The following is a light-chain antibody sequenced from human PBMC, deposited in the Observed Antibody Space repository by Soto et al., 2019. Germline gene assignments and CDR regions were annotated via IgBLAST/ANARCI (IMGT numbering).Light chain of an antibody. CDR2: DAS. V-gene: IGKV3-20*01. CDR1: QSVSSSY. Sequence: EIVLTQSPGTLSLSPGERATLSCRPSQSVSSSYLAWYQQKPGQAPRLLIYDASSRATGIPDRFSGSGSGPDFAVTISRLEPEDFAVYYCQQDGSSLYTFGQGTKLEIK. J-gene: IGKJ2*01. CDR3: QQDGSSLYT.